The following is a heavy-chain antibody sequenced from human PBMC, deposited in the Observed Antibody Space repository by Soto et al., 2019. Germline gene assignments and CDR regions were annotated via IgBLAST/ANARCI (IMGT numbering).Heavy chain of an antibody. CDR1: GFNFTLHS. J-gene: IGHJ4*02. V-gene: IGHV3-23*01. CDR3: AKQTAGSYDPTRFPFDK. D-gene: IGHD5-12*01. CDR2: ISGNGDRA. Sequence: EVYLLDSGGGLVQPGGSLRLSCEVSGFNFTLHSMTWVRQPPGKGLQWVASISGNGDRAFYGDSVKGRFIVSRDNSKNTLSLHLNRLRADDTAVYYCAKQTAGSYDPTRFPFDKWGQGTLVTASS.